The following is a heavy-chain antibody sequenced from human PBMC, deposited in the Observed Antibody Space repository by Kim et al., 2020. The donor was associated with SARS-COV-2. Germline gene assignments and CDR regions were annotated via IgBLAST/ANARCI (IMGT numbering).Heavy chain of an antibody. CDR2: IYHSGST. CDR1: GGSISSGGYY. CDR3: ARHGYSYLDV. V-gene: IGHV4-31*03. Sequence: SETLSLTCTVSGGSISSGGYYWSWIRQFPGKDLEWIGYIYHSGSTYYNPSLKSRVIMSVDTSKNQFSLKLSSVTAADTAVYYCARHGYSYLDVWGQGTP. D-gene: IGHD5-18*01. J-gene: IGHJ6*01.